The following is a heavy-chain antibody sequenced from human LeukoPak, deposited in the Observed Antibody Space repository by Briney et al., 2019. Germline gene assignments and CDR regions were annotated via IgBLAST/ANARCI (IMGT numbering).Heavy chain of an antibody. V-gene: IGHV4-34*01. CDR3: ARGPAKMRASDY. CDR2: INHSGST. CDR1: GGSFSGYY. D-gene: IGHD4/OR15-4a*01. Sequence: SETLSLTCAVYGGSFSGYYWSWIRQPPGKGLEWIGEINHSGSTNYNPSLKSRVTISVDTSKNQFSLRLSSVTAADTAVYYCARGPAKMRASDYWGQRTLVTVSS. J-gene: IGHJ4*02.